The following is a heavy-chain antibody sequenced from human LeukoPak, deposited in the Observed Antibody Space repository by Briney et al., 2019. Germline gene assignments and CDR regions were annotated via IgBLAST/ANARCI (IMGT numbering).Heavy chain of an antibody. J-gene: IGHJ4*02. CDR3: AKSLTVTTRIHSIDP. Sequence: GGSQRLSCAASGFAFSTYAMSWVRQAPGKGLEWVSSISGSGSNTYYADSVKGQFTISRDSSKSTLYLQMNSLRAEDTAVYYCAKSLTVTTRIHSIDPRGQGTLVTVSS. D-gene: IGHD4-17*01. CDR1: GFAFSTYA. CDR2: ISGSGSNT. V-gene: IGHV3-23*01.